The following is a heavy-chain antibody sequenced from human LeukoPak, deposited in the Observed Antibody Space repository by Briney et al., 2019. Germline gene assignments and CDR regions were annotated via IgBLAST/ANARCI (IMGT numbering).Heavy chain of an antibody. CDR3: ARDDDYGH. Sequence: PSETLSLTCTVSGGSISSSSYYWGWIRQPPGKGLEWIGSIYYSGSTYYNPSLKSRVTISVDTSKNQFSLKLSSVTAADTAVYYCARDDDYGHWGQGTLVTVSS. CDR1: GGSISSSSYY. CDR2: IYYSGST. V-gene: IGHV4-39*07. J-gene: IGHJ4*02. D-gene: IGHD4-17*01.